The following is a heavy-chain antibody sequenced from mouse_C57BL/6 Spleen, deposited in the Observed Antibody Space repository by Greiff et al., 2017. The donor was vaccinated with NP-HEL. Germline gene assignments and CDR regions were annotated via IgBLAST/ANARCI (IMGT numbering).Heavy chain of an antibody. J-gene: IGHJ1*03. Sequence: EVHLVESGGGLVKPGGSLKLSCAASGFTFSSYAMSWVRQTPEKRLEWVATISDGGSYTYYPDNVKGRFTISRDNAKNNLYLQMSHLKSEDTAMYYCARDANWDVGVWGTGTTVTVSS. CDR1: GFTFSSYA. CDR2: ISDGGSYT. CDR3: ARDANWDVGV. V-gene: IGHV5-4*01.